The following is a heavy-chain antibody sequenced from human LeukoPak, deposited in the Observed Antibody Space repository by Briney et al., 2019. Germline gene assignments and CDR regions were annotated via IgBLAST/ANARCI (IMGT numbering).Heavy chain of an antibody. CDR3: LYFDSGNYPVP. CDR1: GFTVSINY. D-gene: IGHD3-10*01. V-gene: IGHV3-53*01. J-gene: IGHJ5*02. CDR2: IYSGGST. Sequence: GGSLRLSCGASGFTVSINYMSWVRQAPGRGLEWVSVIYSGGSTYYADSVKGRFTISRDSAKNTQHLQMNSLRAEDTAVYYCLYFDSGNYPVPWGQGTLVTVSS.